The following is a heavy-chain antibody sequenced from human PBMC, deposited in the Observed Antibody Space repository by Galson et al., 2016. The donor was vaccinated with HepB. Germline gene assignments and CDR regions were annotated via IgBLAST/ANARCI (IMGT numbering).Heavy chain of an antibody. CDR2: IYPGDSNI. CDR3: ARSYYGSGSYSGDYFDF. Sequence: QSGAEVKKPGESLKTSCKGSGYSFTNYWIGWVRQMPGKGLEWMGIIYPGDSNIRYSPSFQGQVTISADKSINTAYLQWSSLRASDTAMYFCARSYYGSGSYSGDYFDFWGQGTLVTVSS. D-gene: IGHD3-10*01. CDR1: GYSFTNYW. J-gene: IGHJ4*02. V-gene: IGHV5-51*01.